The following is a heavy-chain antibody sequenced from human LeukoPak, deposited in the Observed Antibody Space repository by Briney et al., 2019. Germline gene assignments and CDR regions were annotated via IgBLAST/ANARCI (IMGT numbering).Heavy chain of an antibody. Sequence: SETLSLTCTVSGGSISSSSYYWGWIRQPPGKGLEWIGYIYYSGSTNYNPSLKSRVTISVDTSKNQFSLKLSSVTAADTAVYYCARGGLYDLDPWGQGTLVTVSS. D-gene: IGHD3-3*01. CDR1: GGSISSSSYY. V-gene: IGHV4-61*05. J-gene: IGHJ5*02. CDR3: ARGGLYDLDP. CDR2: IYYSGST.